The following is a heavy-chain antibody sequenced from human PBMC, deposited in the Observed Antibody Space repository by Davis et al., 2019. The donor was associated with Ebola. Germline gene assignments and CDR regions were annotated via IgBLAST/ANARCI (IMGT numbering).Heavy chain of an antibody. V-gene: IGHV1-18*04. D-gene: IGHD4-17*01. Sequence: ASVKVSCKASGYTFTAYYIHWVRQAPGQGLEWMGWITPYNGRANYGQKFQGRVTMTTDTSTTSAYMELRSLTSDDTAVYYCARGLLDHGDYAGWGLDVWGQGTTVTVSS. CDR3: ARGLLDHGDYAGWGLDV. J-gene: IGHJ6*02. CDR2: ITPYNGRA. CDR1: GYTFTAYY.